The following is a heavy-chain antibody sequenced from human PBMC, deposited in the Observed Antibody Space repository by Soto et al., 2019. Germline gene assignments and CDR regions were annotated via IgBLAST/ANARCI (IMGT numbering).Heavy chain of an antibody. CDR1: GGSVSSSNW. CDR3: ARVPGVVVSTDDAFDI. CDR2: IYHSGSA. J-gene: IGHJ3*02. D-gene: IGHD2-21*01. Sequence: QVQLQESRRGRVTPSGTLSLTCAVSGGSVSSSNWWRWVRQSPGKGLEWMGEIYHSGSAHHNPSLKKRAPISPDTSKTQFALRLTSVTAADTAVYYCARVPGVVVSTDDAFDIWGPGTRVIVSS. V-gene: IGHV4-4*02.